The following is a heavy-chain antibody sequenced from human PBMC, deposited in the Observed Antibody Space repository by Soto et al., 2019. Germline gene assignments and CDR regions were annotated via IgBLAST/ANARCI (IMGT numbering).Heavy chain of an antibody. J-gene: IGHJ6*03. D-gene: IGHD6-6*01. CDR2: ISSNGVGT. CDR3: AERARPDFYSMDV. CDR1: GFTLSGYA. V-gene: IGHV3-64*01. Sequence: EVQLAESGGGLAQPGGSLRLSCAASGFTLSGYAMDWVRQAPGKGLEYVSGISSNGVGTYYANSVQGRFTISRDNSKKTMYLQMGSVRTADMTVYYCAERARPDFYSMDVWGQGTTVTVS.